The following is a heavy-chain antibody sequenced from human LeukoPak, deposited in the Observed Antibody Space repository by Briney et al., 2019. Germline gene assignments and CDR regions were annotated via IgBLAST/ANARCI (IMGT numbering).Heavy chain of an antibody. J-gene: IGHJ4*02. CDR2: INHSGST. D-gene: IGHD6-13*01. CDR3: ARRGKYSSSWFYRF. V-gene: IGHV4-39*07. CDR1: GVSISNSSYY. Sequence: SETLSLTCIVSGVSISNSSYYWGWIRQPPGKGLEWIGEINHSGSTNYNPSLKSRVTISVDTSKNQFSLKLSSVTAADTAVYYCARRGKYSSSWFYRFWGQGTLVTVSS.